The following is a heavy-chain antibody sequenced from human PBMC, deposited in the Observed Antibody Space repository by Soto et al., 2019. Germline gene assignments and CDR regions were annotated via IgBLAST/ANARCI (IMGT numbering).Heavy chain of an antibody. J-gene: IGHJ4*02. CDR2: ISAYNGNT. CDR3: ARDETYYYDSSGYRAGSGVDY. V-gene: IGHV1-18*01. D-gene: IGHD3-22*01. Sequence: QVQLVQSGAEVKKPGASVKVSCKASGYTFTSYGISWVRQAPGQGLECMGWISAYNGNTNYAQKLQGRVTMTTDTSTSTDYMELRSLRSDDTAVYYCARDETYYYDSSGYRAGSGVDYWGQGTLVTVSS. CDR1: GYTFTSYG.